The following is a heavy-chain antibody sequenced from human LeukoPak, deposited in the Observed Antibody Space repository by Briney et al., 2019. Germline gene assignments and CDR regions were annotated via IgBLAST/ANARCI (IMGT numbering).Heavy chain of an antibody. D-gene: IGHD2-21*01. CDR2: IIPIFGTA. V-gene: IGHV1-69*01. Sequence: GSSVQVSCKASGGTFSSYAISSVRQAPGQGLEWMGGIIPIFGTANYAQKFQGRVTITADESTSTAYMELSSLRSEDTAVYYCARAAYCGGDCYTFDYWGQGTPVTVSS. CDR1: GGTFSSYA. CDR3: ARAAYCGGDCYTFDY. J-gene: IGHJ4*02.